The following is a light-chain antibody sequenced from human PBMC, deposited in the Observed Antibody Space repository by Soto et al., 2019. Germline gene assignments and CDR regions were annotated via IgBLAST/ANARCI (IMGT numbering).Light chain of an antibody. J-gene: IGKJ2*01. CDR1: QRLLHSNGYHF. Sequence: EIVMTQSPASLPVTPGEPASISCRSSQRLLHSNGYHFLDWYLQKPGQSPQLLIYLGSYRASGVPDRGSGSGAGTDFTLEIRRVEAEDVGVYYCMQALQTPYTFGQGTKLEIK. CDR2: LGS. V-gene: IGKV2-28*01. CDR3: MQALQTPYT.